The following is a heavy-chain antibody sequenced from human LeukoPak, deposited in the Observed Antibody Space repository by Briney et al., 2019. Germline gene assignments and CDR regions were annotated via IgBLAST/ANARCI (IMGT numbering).Heavy chain of an antibody. CDR2: VNSNGRSA. J-gene: IGHJ4*02. D-gene: IGHD6-6*01. CDR1: GFNFDDYG. V-gene: IGHV3-20*04. Sequence: GGSLRLSCAASGFNFDDYGMTWVRQIPGKGLEWVAGVNSNGRSAGYAASVKGRFTISRDNAKNSLYLQMNSLRAEDTAVYYCARAKYSSSKGDFDYWGQGTLVTVSS. CDR3: ARAKYSSSKGDFDY.